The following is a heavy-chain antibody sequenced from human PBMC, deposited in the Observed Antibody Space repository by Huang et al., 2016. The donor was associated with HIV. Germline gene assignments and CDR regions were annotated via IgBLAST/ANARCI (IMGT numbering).Heavy chain of an antibody. CDR2: IRSKDYSETT. CDR1: GFTFGNYG. CDR3: TRDSVYPNYYDGSGFYFDY. J-gene: IGHJ4*02. V-gene: IGHV3-49*05. Sequence: EVQFVESGGGLVKPGRSLRLSCTASGFTFGNYGMSWFRQDPGKGLEWVELIRSKDYSETTEYAASVKGRFTISRDDSKSIAYLQMNSLKPEDTAVYYFTRDSVYPNYYDGSGFYFDYWGQGTLVTVSS. D-gene: IGHD3-22*01.